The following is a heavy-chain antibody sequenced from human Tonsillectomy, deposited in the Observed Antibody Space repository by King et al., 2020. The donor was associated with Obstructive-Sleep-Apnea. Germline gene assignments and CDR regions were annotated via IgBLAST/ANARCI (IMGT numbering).Heavy chain of an antibody. Sequence: VQLVESGGGVVQPGRSLRLSCAASGFTFSSYGIHWVRQAPGKGLEWVAVISYDGTKKYYADSVKGRFTISRDNSKNTLYLQMNSLSAEDTAVYYCAKDRSDSGSYPYYFDYWGQGTLVTVSS. CDR1: GFTFSSYG. J-gene: IGHJ4*02. D-gene: IGHD1-26*01. CDR3: AKDRSDSGSYPYYFDY. V-gene: IGHV3-30*18. CDR2: ISYDGTKK.